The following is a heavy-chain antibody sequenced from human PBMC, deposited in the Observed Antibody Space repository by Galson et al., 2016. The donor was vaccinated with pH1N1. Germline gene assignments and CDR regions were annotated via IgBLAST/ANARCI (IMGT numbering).Heavy chain of an antibody. CDR1: GFIVSQHG. CDR2: ISYDGTDK. D-gene: IGHD2-15*01. Sequence: SLRLSCAASGFIVSQHGMHWVRQAPGMGLEWVAFISYDGTDKYYRVSVKVRFNIPRDNSKNTVHLQMNSLRPDDTAVYYCARAPPTFNNRGWYFDVWGQGTMVSVSS. V-gene: IGHV3-30*03. J-gene: IGHJ3*01. CDR3: ARAPPTFNNRGWYFDV.